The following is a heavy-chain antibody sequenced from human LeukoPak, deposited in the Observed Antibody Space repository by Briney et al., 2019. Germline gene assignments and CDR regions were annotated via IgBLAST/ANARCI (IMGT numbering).Heavy chain of an antibody. CDR2: IKQDGSEK. CDR1: GFTFSSYW. J-gene: IGHJ4*02. V-gene: IGHV3-7*01. CDR3: ATGPGYSSSW. D-gene: IGHD6-13*01. Sequence: PGGSLRLSCAAFGFTFSSYWMSWVRQAQGKGLEWVANIKQDGSEKYYVDSVKGRFTISRDNAKNSLYLQMNSLRAEDTAVYYCATGPGYSSSWWGQGTLVTVSS.